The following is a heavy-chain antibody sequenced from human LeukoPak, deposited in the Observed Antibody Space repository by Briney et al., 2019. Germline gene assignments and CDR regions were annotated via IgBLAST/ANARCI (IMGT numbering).Heavy chain of an antibody. CDR3: ARVGVPAATPFFDY. CDR1: GYTFTDCY. D-gene: IGHD2-2*01. J-gene: IGHJ4*02. CDR2: INPNSGGT. V-gene: IGHV1-2*02. Sequence: ASVKVSCKASGYTFTDCYMHWVRQAPGQGLEWMGWINPNSGGTNYAQKFQGRVTMTRDTSISTAYMELSRLRSDDTAVYYCARVGVPAATPFFDYWGQGTLVTVSS.